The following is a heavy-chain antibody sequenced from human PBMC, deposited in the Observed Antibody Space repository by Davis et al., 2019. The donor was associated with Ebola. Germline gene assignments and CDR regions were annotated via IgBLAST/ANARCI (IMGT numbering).Heavy chain of an antibody. CDR1: GFTFSRYA. J-gene: IGHJ3*01. Sequence: GESLKISCVASGFTFSRYAMHWVRQAPGRGLEWVAVISFDGSHKYNAESVKGRFTISRDNSKNTLYLQMNSLRVEDTAIYYCAKDTSNVWFDVWGPGTMVTVSS. CDR2: ISFDGSHK. CDR3: AKDTSNVWFDV. V-gene: IGHV3-30*04. D-gene: IGHD6-19*01.